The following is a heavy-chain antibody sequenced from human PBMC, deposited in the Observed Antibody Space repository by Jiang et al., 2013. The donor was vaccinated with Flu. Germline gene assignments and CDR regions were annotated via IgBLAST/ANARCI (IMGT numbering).Heavy chain of an antibody. D-gene: IGHD4-17*01. J-gene: IGHJ4*02. Sequence: LEWVAVISYGGSSQYYADSVKGRFTISRDNSKNTLYLEMSSLRIEDTAVYYCARSGDYGDYLDYWGQGTLVTVSS. CDR3: ARSGDYGDYLDY. CDR2: ISYGGSSQ. V-gene: IGHV3-30-3*01.